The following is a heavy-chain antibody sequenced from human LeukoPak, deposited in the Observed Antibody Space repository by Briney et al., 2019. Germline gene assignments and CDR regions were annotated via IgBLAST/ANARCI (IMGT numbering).Heavy chain of an antibody. D-gene: IGHD3-9*01. V-gene: IGHV1-69*06. CDR2: IIPIFGTA. CDR1: GGTFISYA. CDR3: ASGSTIYDILTGYYSSWFDP. Sequence: GASVKVSCKASGGTFISYAISWVRQAPGQGLEWMGGIIPIFGTANYAQKFQGRVTITADKSTSTAYMELSSLRSEDTAVYYCASGSTIYDILTGYYSSWFDPWGQGTLVTVSS. J-gene: IGHJ5*02.